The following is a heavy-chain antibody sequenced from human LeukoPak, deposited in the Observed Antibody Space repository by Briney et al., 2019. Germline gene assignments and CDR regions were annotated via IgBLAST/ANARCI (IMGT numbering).Heavy chain of an antibody. D-gene: IGHD2-8*01. CDR2: ISNSDSTI. V-gene: IGHV3-48*03. J-gene: IGHJ6*03. Sequence: GGSLRLSCAASGFTFSSYEMNWVRQAPGKGLEWISYISNSDSTIYYADSVKGRFTISRDSSKNILYLQMNSLRAEDTAVYYCAKDRCSNGVGCYYYYMDVWGKGTTVTISS. CDR3: AKDRCSNGVGCYYYYMDV. CDR1: GFTFSSYE.